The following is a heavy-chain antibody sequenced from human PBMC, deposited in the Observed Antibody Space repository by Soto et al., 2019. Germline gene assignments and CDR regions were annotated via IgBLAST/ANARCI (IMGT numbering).Heavy chain of an antibody. J-gene: IGHJ4*02. CDR2: IIPIFGTA. V-gene: IGHV1-69*13. D-gene: IGHD3-3*01. CDR1: GGTFSSYA. CDR3: ARDRLRFLSTSPARPEYYFDY. Sequence: GASVKVSCKASGGTFSSYAISWVRQAPGQGLEWMGGIIPIFGTANYAQKFQGRVTITADESTSTAYMELSSLRSEDTAVYYCARDRLRFLSTSPARPEYYFDYWGQGTLVTSPQ.